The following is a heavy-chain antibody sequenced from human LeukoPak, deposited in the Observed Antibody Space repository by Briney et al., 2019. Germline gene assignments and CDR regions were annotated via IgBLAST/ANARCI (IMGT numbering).Heavy chain of an antibody. V-gene: IGHV4-59*01. CDR2: IFYSGST. Sequence: SETLSLTCTVSGGSISSYYWRWIRQPPGKGLECVGYIFYSGSTNYNPSLKSRVPIPVHTSTKQFSLRLSSVTAADTAVYYGARAGILAAAGNWFDPWGQGTLVTVSS. J-gene: IGHJ5*02. CDR3: ARAGILAAAGNWFDP. D-gene: IGHD6-13*01. CDR1: GGSISSYY.